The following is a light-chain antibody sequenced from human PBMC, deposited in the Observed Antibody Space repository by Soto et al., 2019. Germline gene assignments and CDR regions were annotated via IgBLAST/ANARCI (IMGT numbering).Light chain of an antibody. CDR3: SSYAGSSNV. CDR1: SSDVGGYNY. J-gene: IGLJ1*01. V-gene: IGLV2-8*01. CDR2: EVN. Sequence: QSALTQPPSASGSRGQSVAISCTGTSSDVGGYNYVSWYQRHPGKAPKLMIYEVNKRPSGVPDRFSGSKSGNTASLTVSGLQAEDEADYYCSSYAGSSNVFGTGTKVTVL.